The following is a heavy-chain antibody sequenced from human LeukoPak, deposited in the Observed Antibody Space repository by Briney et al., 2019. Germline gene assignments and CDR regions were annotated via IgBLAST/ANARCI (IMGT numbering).Heavy chain of an antibody. CDR3: ARDGGYYYDSSGYYYHSDGGDAFDI. CDR2: INPNSGGT. CDR1: GYSFIAYY. D-gene: IGHD3-22*01. V-gene: IGHV1-2*02. J-gene: IGHJ3*02. Sequence: ASVKVSCKASGYSFIAYYMHWVRQAPGQGLEWMGWINPNSGGTNYAQKFQGRVTMTRDTSISTAYMELSRLRSDDTAVYYCARDGGYYYDSSGYYYHSDGGDAFDIWGQGTMVTVSS.